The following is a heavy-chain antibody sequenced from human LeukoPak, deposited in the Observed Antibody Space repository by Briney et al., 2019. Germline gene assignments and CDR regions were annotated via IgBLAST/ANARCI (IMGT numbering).Heavy chain of an antibody. CDR3: GRRFGYAFDI. V-gene: IGHV3-30*02. Sequence: GGSLRLSCAASGFTFSNYGMNWVRQAPGKGLEWVAVIWFDGSNKFYADPVKGRFTISRDNSKNTLYLQMNSLRAEDTAVYYCGRRFGYAFDIWGQGTMVTVSS. CDR1: GFTFSNYG. J-gene: IGHJ3*02. D-gene: IGHD6-25*01. CDR2: IWFDGSNK.